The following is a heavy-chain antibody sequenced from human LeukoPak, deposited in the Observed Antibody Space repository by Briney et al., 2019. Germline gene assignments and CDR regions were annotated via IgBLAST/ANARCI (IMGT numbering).Heavy chain of an antibody. CDR1: GCTLTELS. V-gene: IGHV1-24*01. D-gene: IGHD5-12*01. CDR3: ATVGGLYSGYDY. J-gene: IGHJ4*02. CDR2: FDPEDGET. Sequence: ASVKVSCKDSGCTLTELSMHWVRQAPGNGLEWMGGFDPEDGETIYAQKFQGRVTMTEDTSTDTAYMELSSLRSEDTAVYYCATVGGLYSGYDYWGQGTLVTVSS.